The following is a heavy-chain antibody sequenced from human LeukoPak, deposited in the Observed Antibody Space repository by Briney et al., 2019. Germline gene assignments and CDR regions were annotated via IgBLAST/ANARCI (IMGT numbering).Heavy chain of an antibody. CDR2: IRYDGSNK. V-gene: IGHV3-30*02. D-gene: IGHD6-6*01. Sequence: GGSLRLSCAASGFTFSSYGMHWVRQAPGKGLEWVAFIRYDGSNKYYADSVKGRFTISRDNSKNTLYLQMNSLRAEDTAVYYCAKGSSSPPWAQVYWGQGTLVTVSS. CDR3: AKGSSSPPWAQVY. CDR1: GFTFSSYG. J-gene: IGHJ4*02.